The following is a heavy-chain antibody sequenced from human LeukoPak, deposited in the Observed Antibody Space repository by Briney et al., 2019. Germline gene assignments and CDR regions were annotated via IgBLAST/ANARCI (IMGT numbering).Heavy chain of an antibody. J-gene: IGHJ4*02. Sequence: PSETLSLTCTVSGGSISSYYWSWIRKPPGKGLEWIGYIYYSGSTNYNPSLKSRVTISVDTSKNQFSLKLSSVTAADTAVYYCARARAVAVIDYWGEGTLVTVSS. D-gene: IGHD6-19*01. CDR3: ARARAVAVIDY. CDR2: IYYSGST. CDR1: GGSISSYY. V-gene: IGHV4-59*01.